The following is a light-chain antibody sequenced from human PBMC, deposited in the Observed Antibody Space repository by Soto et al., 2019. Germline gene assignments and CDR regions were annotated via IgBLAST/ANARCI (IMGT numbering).Light chain of an antibody. CDR2: GAS. V-gene: IGKV3-20*01. Sequence: EIVMTQSPATLSVSPGERATLSCRASQSVSSNYLAWYQQKPGQAPKLLIYGASSGATGIPDRFSGSGSGTDFTLTISRLEPEDFAVYYCQQYGSSPLTFGGGTKVDIK. CDR1: QSVSSNY. J-gene: IGKJ4*01. CDR3: QQYGSSPLT.